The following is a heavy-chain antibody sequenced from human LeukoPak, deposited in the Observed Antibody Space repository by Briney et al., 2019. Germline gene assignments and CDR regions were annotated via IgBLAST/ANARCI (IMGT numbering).Heavy chain of an antibody. Sequence: SETLSFTCTVSGYSISSGYYWGWSRPPPGKGVEWIGIIYHSGTTDYNPSLRSRVTISADTSKNQFSLRLSSVTAADTAIYYCARELSGSSSGAPFNYWGQGTLVTVSS. CDR1: GYSISSGYY. J-gene: IGHJ4*02. CDR3: ARELSGSSSGAPFNY. CDR2: IYHSGTT. D-gene: IGHD6-19*01. V-gene: IGHV4-38-2*02.